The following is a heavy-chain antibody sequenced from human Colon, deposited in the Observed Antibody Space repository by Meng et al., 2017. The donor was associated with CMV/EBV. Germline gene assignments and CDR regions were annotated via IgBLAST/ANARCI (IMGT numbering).Heavy chain of an antibody. CDR2: IYHSGST. Sequence: SETLSLTCAVSGGSISSSNWWSWVRQPPGKGLEWIGEIYHSGSTNYNPSLKSRVTISVDKSKNQFSLKLSSVTAADTAVYYCARVDIKELPGVFDIWGQGTMVTVSS. CDR3: ARVDIKELPGVFDI. J-gene: IGHJ3*02. V-gene: IGHV4-4*02. D-gene: IGHD5-12*01. CDR1: GGSISSSNW.